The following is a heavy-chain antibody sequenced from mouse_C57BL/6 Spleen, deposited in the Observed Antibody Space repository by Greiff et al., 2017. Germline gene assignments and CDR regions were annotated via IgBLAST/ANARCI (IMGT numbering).Heavy chain of an antibody. CDR3: ARSRGNYGNYAMDY. J-gene: IGHJ4*01. D-gene: IGHD2-1*01. CDR1: GYTFTDYY. Sequence: EVQLQQSGPVLVKPGASVKMSCKASGYTFTDYYMNWVKQSHGKSLEWIGVINPYNGGTSYNQKFKGKATLTVDKSSSTAYMELNSLTSEDSAVDYCARSRGNYGNYAMDYWGQGTSVTVSS. CDR2: INPYNGGT. V-gene: IGHV1-19*01.